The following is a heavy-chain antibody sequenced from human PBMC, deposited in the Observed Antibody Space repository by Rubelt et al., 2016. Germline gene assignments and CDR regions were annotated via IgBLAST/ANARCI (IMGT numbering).Heavy chain of an antibody. V-gene: IGHV4-39*07. Sequence: QLQLQESGPGLVKPSETLSLTCTVSGGSISSSSYYWGWIRQPPGKGLEWVGRIYYSGRTYYNPSLKSRVTLSVDTTQNQVSLELTSVTAADTAVYYCARASTVLLHFDYWGQGTLVTVSS. D-gene: IGHD2/OR15-2a*01. CDR1: GGSISSSSYY. CDR3: ARASTVLLHFDY. J-gene: IGHJ4*02. CDR2: IYYSGRT.